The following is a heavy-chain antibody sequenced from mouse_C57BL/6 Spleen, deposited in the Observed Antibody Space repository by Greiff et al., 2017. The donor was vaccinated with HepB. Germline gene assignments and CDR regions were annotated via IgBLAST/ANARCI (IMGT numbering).Heavy chain of an antibody. J-gene: IGHJ3*01. V-gene: IGHV5-6*01. CDR2: ISSGGSYT. CDR1: GFTFSSYG. Sequence: EVKLMESGGDLVKPGGSLKLSCAASGFTFSSYGMSWVRQTPDKRLEWVATISSGGSYTYYPDSVKGRFTISRDNAKNTLYLQMSSLKSEDTAMYYCARQSSSGYAWFAYWGQGTLVTVSA. D-gene: IGHD3-2*02. CDR3: ARQSSSGYAWFAY.